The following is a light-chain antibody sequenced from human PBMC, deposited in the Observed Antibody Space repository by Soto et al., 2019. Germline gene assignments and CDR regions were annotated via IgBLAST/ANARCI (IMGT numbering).Light chain of an antibody. Sequence: DIQMTQSPSSLSASVGDRVTITCRASQSISNYLNWYQQKPGKAPKLLIYAASSLQSGVPSRFSGSGSGTDFTLTISSLQLEDFATCYCQQSYSTAWTFGQGTKVEIK. V-gene: IGKV1-39*01. J-gene: IGKJ1*01. CDR2: AAS. CDR1: QSISNY. CDR3: QQSYSTAWT.